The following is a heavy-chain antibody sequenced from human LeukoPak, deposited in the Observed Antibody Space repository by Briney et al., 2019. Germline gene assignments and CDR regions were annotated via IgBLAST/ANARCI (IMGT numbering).Heavy chain of an antibody. Sequence: GESLKISCKGSGYSFTSYWIGWVRQMPGKGLEWMGIIYPGDSDTRYSSSFQGQVTISADKSISTAYLQWSSLKASDTAMYYCARHVGSSGWYNWFDPWGQGTLVTVSS. V-gene: IGHV5-51*01. J-gene: IGHJ5*02. CDR1: GYSFTSYW. CDR2: IYPGDSDT. CDR3: ARHVGSSGWYNWFDP. D-gene: IGHD6-19*01.